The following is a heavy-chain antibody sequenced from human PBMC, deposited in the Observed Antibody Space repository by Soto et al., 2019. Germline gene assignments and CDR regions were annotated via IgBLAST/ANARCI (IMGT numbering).Heavy chain of an antibody. V-gene: IGHV3-30-3*01. CDR3: ARVDSSGWYSGY. CDR1: GFTFSSYA. CDR2: ISYDGSNK. J-gene: IGHJ4*02. D-gene: IGHD6-19*01. Sequence: GGSLRLSCAASGFTFSSYAMHWVRQAPGKGLEWEAVISYDGSNKYYADSVKGRFTISRDNSKNTLYLQMNSLRAEDTAVYYCARVDSSGWYSGYWGQGTLVTVSS.